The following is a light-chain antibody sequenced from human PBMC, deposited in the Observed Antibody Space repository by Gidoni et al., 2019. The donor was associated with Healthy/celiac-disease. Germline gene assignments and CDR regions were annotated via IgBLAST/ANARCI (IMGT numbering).Light chain of an antibody. CDR1: HSISSY. J-gene: IGKJ3*01. CDR3: HQSYSTPRT. Sequence: DIKMTQSPSSLSASVGDRVTITCRASHSISSYLNWYQQKPGKAPNLLVYAAFSLQRGVPSRFSGSGSGPDFTLTISSLQPEDFATYYCHQSYSTPRTFGPGTKLDLK. CDR2: AAF. V-gene: IGKV1-39*01.